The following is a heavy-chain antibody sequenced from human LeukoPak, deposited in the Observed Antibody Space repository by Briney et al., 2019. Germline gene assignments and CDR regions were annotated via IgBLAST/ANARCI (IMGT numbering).Heavy chain of an antibody. V-gene: IGHV3-74*01. CDR1: GFAFSAYW. CDR2: VKYDGSTT. J-gene: IGHJ4*02. Sequence: GGSLRLSCAASGFAFSAYWMHWVRKAQRKGLVWVSRVKYDGSTTAYADSVKGRFTISRDNTRNILYLEMNSLRVEDTAVYYCARDLNWLLFDYWGQGALVTVSS. D-gene: IGHD3/OR15-3a*01. CDR3: ARDLNWLLFDY.